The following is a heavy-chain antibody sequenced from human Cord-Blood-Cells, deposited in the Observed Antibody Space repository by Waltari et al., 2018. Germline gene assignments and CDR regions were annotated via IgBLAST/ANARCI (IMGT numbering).Heavy chain of an antibody. Sequence: QVQLQQWGAGLLKPSETLSLTCAVYGGSFSGYYWSWIRQPPGKGLEWIGEINHSGSTNYNPSLKSRDTISVDTSKNQFSLKLSSVTAADTAVYYCARGGIVVVPAVPFDYWGQGTLVTVSS. CDR2: INHSGST. CDR3: ARGGIVVVPAVPFDY. CDR1: GGSFSGYY. J-gene: IGHJ4*02. D-gene: IGHD2-2*01. V-gene: IGHV4-34*01.